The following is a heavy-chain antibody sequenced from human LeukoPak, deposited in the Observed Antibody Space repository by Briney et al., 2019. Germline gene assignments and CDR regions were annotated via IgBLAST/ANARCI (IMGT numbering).Heavy chain of an antibody. V-gene: IGHV5-51*01. CDR1: GYNFNTNW. Sequence: GESLKISCKGSGYNFNTNWIAWVRQMPGTGLEWMGIIYPSDSDTRYGPSFQGQVSISADKSINTAYLQWSSLQASDTAIYYCARQYGRRIDYWGQGTLVTVSS. CDR2: IYPSDSDT. CDR3: ARQYGRRIDY. J-gene: IGHJ4*02. D-gene: IGHD3-10*01.